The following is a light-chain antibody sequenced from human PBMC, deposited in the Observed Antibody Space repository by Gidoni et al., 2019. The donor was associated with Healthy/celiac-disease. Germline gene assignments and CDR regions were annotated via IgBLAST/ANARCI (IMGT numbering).Light chain of an antibody. CDR3: QQYGSSPFA. V-gene: IGKV3-20*01. CDR1: QSVSSSY. Sequence: EIVLKPSPGTLSLSPGERATLSCRASQSVSSSYLSWYQQKPGQAPRLIIYGASSRATGIPDRFSGSWSGTDFTLIISILEHEDFAVYYWQQYGSSPFAFGQGTKVEIK. J-gene: IGKJ2*01. CDR2: GAS.